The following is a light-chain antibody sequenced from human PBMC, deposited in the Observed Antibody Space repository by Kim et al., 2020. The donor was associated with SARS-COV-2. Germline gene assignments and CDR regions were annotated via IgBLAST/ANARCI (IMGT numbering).Light chain of an antibody. CDR2: DVS. J-gene: IGLJ2*01. V-gene: IGLV2-14*01. Sequence: QSALTQPASVSGSPGQSITISCTGTSSDVGGYNYVSWYQQHPGKAPKLMIYDVSKRPSGVSNRFSGSKSGNTASLTISGLQAEDEADYYCSSYTSSSTSFGGGTQLPVL. CDR3: SSYTSSSTS. CDR1: SSDVGGYNY.